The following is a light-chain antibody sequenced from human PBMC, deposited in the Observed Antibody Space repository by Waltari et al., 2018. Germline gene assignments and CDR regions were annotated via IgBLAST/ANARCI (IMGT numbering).Light chain of an antibody. CDR3: AGWDDSLNGV. CDR1: SSTIAIHT. V-gene: IGLV1-44*01. CDR2: RHN. J-gene: IGLJ3*02. Sequence: QSVLTQPPSASGTPGQRVIISCSGSSSTIAIHTVNWYQHLPGPAPKLLLYRHNQRPSGVPDRFSGSKSGTSASLAITDLQSEDEADYYCAGWDDSLNGVFGGGTKLTVL.